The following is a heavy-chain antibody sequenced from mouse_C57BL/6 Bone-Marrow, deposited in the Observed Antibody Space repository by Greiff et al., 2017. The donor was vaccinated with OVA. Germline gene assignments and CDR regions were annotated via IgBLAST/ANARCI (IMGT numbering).Heavy chain of an antibody. CDR3: VRHVDYGSWWYFDV. Sequence: EVKLVASGGGLVQPKGSLKLSCAASGFSFNTYAMNWVRQAPGKGLEWVARIRSKSNNYATYYADSVKDRFTISRDDSESMLYLQMNNFKTEDTAMYYCVRHVDYGSWWYFDVWGTGTTVTVSS. D-gene: IGHD1-1*01. CDR2: IRSKSNNYAT. J-gene: IGHJ1*03. V-gene: IGHV10-1*01. CDR1: GFSFNTYA.